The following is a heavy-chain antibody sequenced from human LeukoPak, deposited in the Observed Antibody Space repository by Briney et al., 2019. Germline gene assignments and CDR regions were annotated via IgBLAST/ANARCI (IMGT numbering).Heavy chain of an antibody. Sequence: GGSLRLSCAASGFTFSNAWMSWVRQAPGKGLEWVGRIKSKTDGGTTDYAAPVKGRFTISRDDSKNTLYLQMNSLKTEDTAVYYCTTDPSSGTAFGSSDYWGQGTLVTVSS. J-gene: IGHJ4*02. D-gene: IGHD6-25*01. CDR1: GFTFSNAW. V-gene: IGHV3-15*01. CDR3: TTDPSSGTAFGSSDY. CDR2: IKSKTDGGTT.